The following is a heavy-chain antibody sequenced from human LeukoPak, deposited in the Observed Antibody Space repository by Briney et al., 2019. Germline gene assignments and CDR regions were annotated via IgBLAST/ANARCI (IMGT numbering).Heavy chain of an antibody. CDR3: ARHETGPYFDY. CDR1: GYSFTTYW. J-gene: IGHJ4*02. V-gene: IGHV5-51*01. CDR2: IYPGDSDT. Sequence: GESLKISCKASGYSFTTYWIGWVRQLPGKGLECMGIIYPGDSDTRYSPSFQGQVTISADKSISTAYLQWSSLKASDTAMYYCARHETGPYFDYWGQGTLVTVSS. D-gene: IGHD1-1*01.